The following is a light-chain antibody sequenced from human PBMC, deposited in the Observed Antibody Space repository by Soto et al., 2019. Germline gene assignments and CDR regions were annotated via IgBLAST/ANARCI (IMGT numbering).Light chain of an antibody. CDR2: AVS. CDR1: QGVSSF. Sequence: IQLTQSPSSLSASVGDKVTITCRASQGVSSFLAWYQQKPGKAPDLLIYAVSTLRSGVSSSFSGVGSGTDFTLIFSSLQPEDFATYFCQQLNIYPITFGQGTRLEIK. J-gene: IGKJ5*01. CDR3: QQLNIYPIT. V-gene: IGKV1-9*01.